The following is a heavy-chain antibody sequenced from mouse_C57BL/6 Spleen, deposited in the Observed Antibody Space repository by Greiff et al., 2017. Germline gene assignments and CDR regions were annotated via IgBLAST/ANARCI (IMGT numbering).Heavy chain of an antibody. Sequence: VQLKQPGAELVMPGASVKLSCKASGYTFTSYWMHWVKQRPGQGLEWIGEIDPSDSYTNYNQKFKGKSTLTVDKSSSTAYMQLSSLTSEDSAVYYCARASSGPLAYWGQGTLVTVSA. CDR3: ARASSGPLAY. J-gene: IGHJ3*01. CDR2: IDPSDSYT. V-gene: IGHV1-69*01. D-gene: IGHD3-2*02. CDR1: GYTFTSYW.